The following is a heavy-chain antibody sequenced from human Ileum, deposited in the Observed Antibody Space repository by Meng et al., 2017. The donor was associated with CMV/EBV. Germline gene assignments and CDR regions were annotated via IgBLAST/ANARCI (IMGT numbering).Heavy chain of an antibody. J-gene: IGHJ4*02. CDR1: GDSISNYF. CDR2: ISPSGNI. V-gene: IGHV4-4*07. CDR3: ARGESRGYYYFDY. D-gene: IGHD3-22*01. Sequence: VPRRVSSPGRWSPSEPLSLNSTVSGDSISNYFWSWIRQPAGKKREWIGRISPSGNINYIPSLKGRVTMSLDTSNNQIFLNLTSVTAADTALYYCARGESRGYYYFDYWGQGILVTVSS.